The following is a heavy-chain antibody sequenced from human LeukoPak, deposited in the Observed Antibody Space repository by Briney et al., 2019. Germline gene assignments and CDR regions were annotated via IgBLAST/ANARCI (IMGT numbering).Heavy chain of an antibody. Sequence: PGGSLRLSCAASGFTFSSYAMSWVRQAPGKGLEWVSAIRGSGGSTYYADSVKGRFTISRDNSKNTLYLQMNSLRAEDTAVYYCAKDRVGYYGSGSYYKRDNWFDPWGQGTLVTVSS. CDR3: AKDRVGYYGSGSYYKRDNWFDP. J-gene: IGHJ5*02. V-gene: IGHV3-23*01. CDR1: GFTFSSYA. CDR2: IRGSGGST. D-gene: IGHD3-10*01.